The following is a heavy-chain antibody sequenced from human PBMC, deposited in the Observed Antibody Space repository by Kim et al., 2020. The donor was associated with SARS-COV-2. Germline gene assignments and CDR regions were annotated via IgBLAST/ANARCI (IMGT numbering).Heavy chain of an antibody. V-gene: IGHV3-23*01. J-gene: IGHJ4*02. D-gene: IGHD3-22*01. Sequence: GGSLRLSCVASGFTFTDYALSWVRQAPGRGLEWVSAISGSGRTTYSTDSVRGRFTISRDSSSNTVYLQMNSLRAEDTAIYYCARFDDSNGYYQYYFDYWGQGPLVSVSS. CDR1: GFTFTDYA. CDR3: ARFDDSNGYYQYYFDY. CDR2: ISGSGRTT.